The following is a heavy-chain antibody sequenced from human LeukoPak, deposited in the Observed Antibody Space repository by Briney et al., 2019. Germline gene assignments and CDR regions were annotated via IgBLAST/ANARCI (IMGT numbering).Heavy chain of an antibody. J-gene: IGHJ5*02. CDR2: ISAYNGNT. V-gene: IGHV1-18*01. CDR3: ARDLQQLQLRWFDP. D-gene: IGHD6-13*01. Sequence: ASVKVSCMASGYTFTSYGISWVRQAPGQGLEWMGWISAYNGNTNYAQKLQGRVTMTTDTSASTAYMELRSLRSDDTAVYYCARDLQQLQLRWFDPWGQGTLVTVSS. CDR1: GYTFTSYG.